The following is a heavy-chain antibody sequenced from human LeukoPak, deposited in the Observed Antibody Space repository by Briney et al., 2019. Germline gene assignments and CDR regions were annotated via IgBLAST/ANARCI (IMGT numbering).Heavy chain of an antibody. V-gene: IGHV1-8*01. CDR2: MNPNSGNT. D-gene: IGHD3-10*02. CDR3: ARGPVEAVFGVWTED. J-gene: IGHJ6*02. CDR1: GYTFTSYN. Sequence: GASVKVSCKASGYTFTSYNINWVRQAIGQGLEWMGWMNPNSGNTGYAQKFQGRVSMTRDTSISTAYMELSSLRSEDAAVYYCARGPVEAVFGVWTEDWGQGTTVTVSS.